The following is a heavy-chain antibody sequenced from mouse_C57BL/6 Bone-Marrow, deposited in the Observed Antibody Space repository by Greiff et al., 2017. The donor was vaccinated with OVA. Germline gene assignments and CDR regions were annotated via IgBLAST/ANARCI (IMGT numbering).Heavy chain of an antibody. J-gene: IGHJ4*01. CDR1: GFSLTSYG. Sequence: VKLMESGPGLVQPSQSLSITCTVSGFSLTSYGVHWVRQSPGKGLEWLGVIWRGGSTDYNAAFMSRLSITKDNSKSQVFFKMNSLQADDTAIYYCAKRGDGGYAMDYWGQGTSVTVSS. D-gene: IGHD3-3*01. V-gene: IGHV2-5*01. CDR3: AKRGDGGYAMDY. CDR2: IWRGGST.